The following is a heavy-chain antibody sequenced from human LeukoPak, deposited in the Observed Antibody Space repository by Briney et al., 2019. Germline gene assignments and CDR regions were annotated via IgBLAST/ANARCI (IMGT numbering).Heavy chain of an antibody. CDR1: GYTFTSYY. D-gene: IGHD1-1*01. CDR3: AADRGTTGTPGVFYYYYYYMDV. CDR2: INPSGGST. J-gene: IGHJ6*03. V-gene: IGHV1-46*01. Sequence: GASVKVSCKASGYTFTSYYMHWVRQAPGQGLEWMGIINPSGGSTSYAQKFQERVTITRDMSTSTAYMELSSLRSEDTAVYYCAADRGTTGTPGVFYYYYYYMDVWGKGTTVTVSS.